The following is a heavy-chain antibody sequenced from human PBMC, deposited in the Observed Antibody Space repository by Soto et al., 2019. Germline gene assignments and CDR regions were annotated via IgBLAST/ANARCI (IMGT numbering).Heavy chain of an antibody. Sequence: QVQLVESGGGVVQPGRSLRLSCAASGFTFRTHAMHWVRQAPGQGLEWVGLIWYDGTSKDYADSVKGRFTISRDNSKNTLYLEMNSLRVEDTAIYYCARDQGVVIIKDHWGQGTLVTVSS. CDR1: GFTFRTHA. D-gene: IGHD2-8*01. CDR2: IWYDGTSK. V-gene: IGHV3-33*08. CDR3: ARDQGVVIIKDH. J-gene: IGHJ4*02.